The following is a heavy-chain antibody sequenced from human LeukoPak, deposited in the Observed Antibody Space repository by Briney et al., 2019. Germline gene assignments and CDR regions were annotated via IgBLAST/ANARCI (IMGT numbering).Heavy chain of an antibody. CDR2: IIPIFGTA. CDR3: ARGQWELLGY. CDR1: RGTFSSFA. D-gene: IGHD1-26*01. Sequence: GASVKVSCKASRGTFSSFALSWVRQAPGQGLEWMGGIIPIFGTANYAQKFQGRVTIYSDASTSTDYMELSSLRSEDTAVYYCARGQWELLGYWGQGTLVTVSS. J-gene: IGHJ4*02. V-gene: IGHV1-69*13.